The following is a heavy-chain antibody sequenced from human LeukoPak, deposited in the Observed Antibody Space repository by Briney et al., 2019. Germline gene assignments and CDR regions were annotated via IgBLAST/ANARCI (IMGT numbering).Heavy chain of an antibody. CDR2: ISSNGGST. CDR3: ARVLLRYFDWLLPLRGDWFDP. CDR1: GFTFSSYA. D-gene: IGHD3-9*01. J-gene: IGHJ5*02. Sequence: GGSLRLSCAASGFTFSSYAMHWVRQAPGKGLEYVSAISSNGGSTYYANSVKGRFTISRDNSKNTLYLQMGSLRAEDMAVYYCARVLLRYFDWLLPLRGDWFDPWGQGTLVTVSS. V-gene: IGHV3-64*01.